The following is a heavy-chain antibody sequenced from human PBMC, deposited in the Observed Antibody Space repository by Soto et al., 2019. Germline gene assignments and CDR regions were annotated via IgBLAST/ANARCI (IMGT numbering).Heavy chain of an antibody. D-gene: IGHD6-13*01. J-gene: IGHJ4*02. CDR1: GFTFTNYA. V-gene: IGHV3-23*01. CDR3: AKTIRGGYSSSWYYFDY. CDR2: ISGGGSIT. Sequence: EVQLLESGGDLVQPGGSLRLSCAASGFTFTNYAMTWVRQAPGKGLEWVSTISGGGSITYYADSLKGRFTISRDNSKNPLYLQIHSLRAEDTAVYYCAKTIRGGYSSSWYYFDYWGQGTLVTVSS.